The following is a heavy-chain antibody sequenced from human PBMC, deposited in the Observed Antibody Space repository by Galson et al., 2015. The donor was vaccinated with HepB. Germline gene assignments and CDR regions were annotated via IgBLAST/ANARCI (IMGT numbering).Heavy chain of an antibody. CDR2: INAGNGNT. J-gene: IGHJ4*02. D-gene: IGHD6-13*01. CDR1: GYTFTSYA. CDR3: ARLAEYTRIAAAGTDD. V-gene: IGHV1-3*01. Sequence: SVKVSCKASGYTFTSYAMHWVRQAPGQRLEWMGWINAGNGNTKYSQKFQGRVTITRDASASTAYMELSSLRSEDTAVYYCARLAEYTRIAAAGTDDWGQGTLVTVSS.